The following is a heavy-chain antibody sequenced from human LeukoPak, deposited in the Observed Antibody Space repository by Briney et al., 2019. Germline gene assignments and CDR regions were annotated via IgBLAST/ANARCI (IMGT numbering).Heavy chain of an antibody. D-gene: IGHD5-24*01. J-gene: IGHJ4*02. CDR2: IYYSGST. CDR1: GGSISSGGYY. Sequence: SETLSLTCTVSGGSISSGGYYWSWIRQHPGKGLEWIGYIYYSGSTYYNPSLKSRVTISVDTSKNQFSLKLSSVTAADTAVYYCARSKDGFNADYWGQGILVTVSS. V-gene: IGHV4-31*03. CDR3: ARSKDGFNADY.